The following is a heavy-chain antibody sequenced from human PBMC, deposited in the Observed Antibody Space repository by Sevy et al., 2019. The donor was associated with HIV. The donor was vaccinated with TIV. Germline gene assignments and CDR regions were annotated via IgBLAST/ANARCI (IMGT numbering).Heavy chain of an antibody. CDR3: ARGKHVSDYYGSFDY. CDR2: IWLTGAT. CDR1: GFTFSNAC. J-gene: IGHJ4*02. Sequence: GGSLRLSCAASGFTFSNACMSWVRQAPGKGLEWVSVIWLTGATYYADSVKGRFTISRDNSKNTEYLDMSSLRADDTAVYFCARGKHVSDYYGSFDYWGQGTLVTVSS. V-gene: IGHV3-53*01. D-gene: IGHD3-3*01.